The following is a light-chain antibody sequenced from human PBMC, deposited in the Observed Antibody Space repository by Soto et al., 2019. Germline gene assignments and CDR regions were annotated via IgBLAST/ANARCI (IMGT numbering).Light chain of an antibody. CDR1: QSVSTTY. CDR3: QQYGSSPYT. Sequence: EIVLTQSPGTLSLSPGERATLSCRASQSVSTTYLTWYQQKPGQAPRLLIYDASSRATGIPDRFSGSGSGTDFTLTINRLEPEDFAVYYCQQYGSSPYTFGLGTKLEIK. CDR2: DAS. V-gene: IGKV3-20*01. J-gene: IGKJ2*01.